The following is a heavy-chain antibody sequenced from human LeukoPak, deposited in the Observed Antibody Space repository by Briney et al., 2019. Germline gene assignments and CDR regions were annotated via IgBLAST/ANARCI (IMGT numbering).Heavy chain of an antibody. CDR1: GFTFSSYA. V-gene: IGHV3-23*01. CDR2: ISGSGGST. D-gene: IGHD6-19*01. CDR3: ATSRQWLVRYFDY. Sequence: GGSLRLSCAASGFTFSSYAMHWVRQAPGKGLEWVAAISGSGGSTYYADSVKGRFTISRDNSKNTLYLQMKSLRAEDTAVYYCATSRQWLVRYFDYWGQGTLATVSS. J-gene: IGHJ4*02.